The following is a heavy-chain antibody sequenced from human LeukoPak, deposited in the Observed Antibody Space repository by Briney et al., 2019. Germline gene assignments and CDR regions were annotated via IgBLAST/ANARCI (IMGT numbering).Heavy chain of an antibody. Sequence: SQTLSLTCTVSGGSISSGGYYWSWIRQHPGKGLGWIGYIYYSGSTYYNPSLKSRVTISVDTSKNQFSLKLSSVTAADTAVYYCARGYGDYGPWWFDYWGQGTLVTVSS. V-gene: IGHV4-31*03. CDR3: ARGYGDYGPWWFDY. CDR1: GGSISSGGYY. J-gene: IGHJ4*02. CDR2: IYYSGST. D-gene: IGHD4-17*01.